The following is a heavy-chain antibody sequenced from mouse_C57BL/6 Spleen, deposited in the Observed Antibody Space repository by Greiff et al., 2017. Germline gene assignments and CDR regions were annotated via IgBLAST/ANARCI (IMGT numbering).Heavy chain of an antibody. D-gene: IGHD3-2*02. CDR3: TKDSAGYVGAWFAY. CDR2: IDPETGGT. Sequence: VQLQQSGAELVRPGASVTLSCKASGYTFTDYEMHWVKQTPVHGLEWIGAIDPETGGTAYNPKFKGKAILTADKSSSTAYMELRSLTSEDSAVYYCTKDSAGYVGAWFAYWGQGTLVTVSA. CDR1: GYTFTDYE. V-gene: IGHV1-15*01. J-gene: IGHJ3*01.